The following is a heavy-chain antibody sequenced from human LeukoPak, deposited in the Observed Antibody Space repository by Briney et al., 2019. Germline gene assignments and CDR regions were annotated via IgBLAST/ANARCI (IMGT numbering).Heavy chain of an antibody. CDR1: GFTFSNYW. V-gene: IGHV3-74*01. J-gene: IGHJ4*02. CDR3: ARSLLYYYDSSGPEN. D-gene: IGHD3-22*01. CDR2: INTDGSST. Sequence: GGSLRLSCAASGFTFSNYWMHWVRQAPGKGLAWVSRINTDGSSTSYADSVKGRFTISSDNAKNTLYLQMNSLRAEDTAVYDCARSLLYYYDSSGPENWGQGSLVTVSS.